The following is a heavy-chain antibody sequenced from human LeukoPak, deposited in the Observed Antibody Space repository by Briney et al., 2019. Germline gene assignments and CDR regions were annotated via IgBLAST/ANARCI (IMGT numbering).Heavy chain of an antibody. D-gene: IGHD3-10*01. V-gene: IGHV4-59*01. CDR1: GGSISSYY. J-gene: IGHJ3*02. Sequence: PSETLSLTCTVSGGSISSYYWSWIRQPPGKGLEWIGYIYYSGSTNYNPSLKSRVTISVDTSKNQFSLKLSSVTAADTAVYYCARAKSLWDHDAFDIWGQGTMVTVSS. CDR2: IYYSGST. CDR3: ARAKSLWDHDAFDI.